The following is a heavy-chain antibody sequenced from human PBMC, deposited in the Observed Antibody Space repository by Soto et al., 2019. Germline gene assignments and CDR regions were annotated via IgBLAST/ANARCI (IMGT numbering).Heavy chain of an antibody. CDR2: IIPIFGTA. CDR3: ARRPEMATIYFDY. CDR1: GYTFTGYY. J-gene: IGHJ4*02. D-gene: IGHD5-12*01. V-gene: IGHV1-69*13. Sequence: GASVKVSCKASGYTFTGYYMHWVRQAPGQGLEWMGGIIPIFGTANYAQKFQGRVTITADESTSTAYMELSRLRSEDTAVYYCARRPEMATIYFDYWGQGTLVTVSS.